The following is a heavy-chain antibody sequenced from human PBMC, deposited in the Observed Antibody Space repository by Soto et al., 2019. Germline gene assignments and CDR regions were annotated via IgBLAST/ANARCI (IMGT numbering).Heavy chain of an antibody. D-gene: IGHD2-15*01. CDR2: ISAYNGNT. CDR3: ARVAAVNRNYYYDYMDG. V-gene: IGHV1-18*01. CDR1: GYTFTSYG. J-gene: IGHJ6*03. Sequence: ASVKVSCKASGYTFTSYGISWVRQAPGQGLEWMGWISAYNGNTNYAQKLQGRVTMTTDTSTSTAYMELRSLRSDDTAVYYCARVAAVNRNYYYDYMDGWGKGNTDTVS.